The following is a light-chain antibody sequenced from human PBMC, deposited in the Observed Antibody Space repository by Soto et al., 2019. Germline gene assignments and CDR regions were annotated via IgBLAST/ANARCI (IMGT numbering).Light chain of an antibody. V-gene: IGKV3-15*01. Sequence: EIVMTQSPATLSVSPGEGATLSCKASQNVYNNLAWYQQRPGQPPRLLIYDASTRATGISARFSGSGYGTDFTLTISSLQSADFAVYFCQQCRNWPLTFGGGTKVEIK. CDR2: DAS. J-gene: IGKJ4*01. CDR3: QQCRNWPLT. CDR1: QNVYNN.